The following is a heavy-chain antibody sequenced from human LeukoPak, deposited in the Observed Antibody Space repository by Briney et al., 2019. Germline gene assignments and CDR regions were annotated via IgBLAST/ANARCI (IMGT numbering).Heavy chain of an antibody. Sequence: GGSLRLSCAASGFTFSSYSMNWARQAPGKGLEWVSSISSSSSYIYYADSVKGRFTISRDNAKNSLYLQMNSLRAEDTAVYYCARDSGGAVAGKFDYWGQGTLVTVSS. CDR1: GFTFSSYS. CDR3: ARDSGGAVAGKFDY. D-gene: IGHD6-19*01. V-gene: IGHV3-21*01. J-gene: IGHJ4*02. CDR2: ISSSSSYI.